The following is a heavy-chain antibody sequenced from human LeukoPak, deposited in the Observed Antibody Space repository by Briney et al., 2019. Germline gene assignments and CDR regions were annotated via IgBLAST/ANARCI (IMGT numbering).Heavy chain of an antibody. CDR1: GFTVSGNY. Sequence: GGSLRLSCAPSGFTVSGNYMSWVRQAPGKGLEWGSVIYTGGKTYYADSVKGRFTISRDNSKNTLYLQMNSLRVEDTAVYYCAKSPGTYSYFYAMDVWSQGTTVTVSS. J-gene: IGHJ6*02. CDR3: AKSPGTYSYFYAMDV. V-gene: IGHV3-66*01. D-gene: IGHD1-26*01. CDR2: IYTGGKT.